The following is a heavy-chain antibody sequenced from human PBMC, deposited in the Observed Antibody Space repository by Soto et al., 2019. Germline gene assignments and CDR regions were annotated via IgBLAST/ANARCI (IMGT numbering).Heavy chain of an antibody. V-gene: IGHV3-30-3*01. CDR1: GFTFSSYA. CDR2: ISYDGSNK. D-gene: IGHD6-13*01. J-gene: IGHJ6*02. CDR3: AKDLKSAAYGMDV. Sequence: GESLRLSCAVYGFTFSSYAMRWVRQAPGKGLEWVAVISYDGSNKYYADSMKGRFTLSRNTSKQTLYMQMNSLSAEDTAVYYCAKDLKSAAYGMDVWGQGTTVTVSS.